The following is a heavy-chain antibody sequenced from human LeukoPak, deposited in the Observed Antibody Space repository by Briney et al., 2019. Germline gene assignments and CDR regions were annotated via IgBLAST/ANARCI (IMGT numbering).Heavy chain of an antibody. D-gene: IGHD4-17*01. J-gene: IGHJ4*02. CDR3: ARDRLHYGEYEKTFDY. CDR1: GFTFSAYS. Sequence: GGSLRLSCAASGFTFSAYSMNWVRQAPGKGLEWVSSITETSHVYYADSVKGRFTISRDNAKKSLYLQMNSLRAEDSAVYYCARDRLHYGEYEKTFDYWGQGTLVTVSS. V-gene: IGHV3-69-1*01. CDR2: ITETSHV.